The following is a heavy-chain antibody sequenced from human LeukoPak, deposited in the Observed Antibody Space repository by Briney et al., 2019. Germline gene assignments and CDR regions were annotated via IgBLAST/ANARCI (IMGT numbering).Heavy chain of an antibody. V-gene: IGHV4-39*07. CDR2: IYYSGST. D-gene: IGHD6-13*01. Sequence: TSETLPLTCTVSGGSINSTNYWGWIRQPPGKGLEWIGSIYYSGSTSYNPSLKSRVTISVDTSKNQFSLKLSSVTAADTAVYYCARDKIAAAGTVDYWGQGTLVTVSS. CDR3: ARDKIAAAGTVDY. J-gene: IGHJ4*02. CDR1: GGSINSTNY.